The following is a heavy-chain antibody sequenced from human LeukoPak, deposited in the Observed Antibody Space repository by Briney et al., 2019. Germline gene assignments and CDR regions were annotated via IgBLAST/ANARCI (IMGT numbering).Heavy chain of an antibody. CDR3: ATGSGWFAF. CDR2: IHYSGST. J-gene: IGHJ4*02. Sequence: SETLSLTCTVSGGSISSYYWSWIRQSPGKGLEWIGYIHYSGSTNYNPSLKSRVTMSVDTSKNQFSLKLSPLIAADTAVYYCATGSGWFAFWGQGTLVTVSS. V-gene: IGHV4-59*01. CDR1: GGSISSYY. D-gene: IGHD6-19*01.